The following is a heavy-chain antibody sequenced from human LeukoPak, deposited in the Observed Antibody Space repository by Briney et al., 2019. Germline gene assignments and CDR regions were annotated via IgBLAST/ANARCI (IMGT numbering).Heavy chain of an antibody. J-gene: IGHJ3*02. CDR3: ARQIDWAFDI. V-gene: IGHV4-59*08. CDR2: IYYSGST. D-gene: IGHD2-21*01. Sequence: KPSETLSLTCTVSGGSISSYCWSWIRQPPGKGLEWIGYIYYSGSTNYNPSLKRRVTISVHTSKNQFSLKLSSVTAADTAVYYCARQIDWAFDIWGQGTMVTVSS. CDR1: GGSISSYC.